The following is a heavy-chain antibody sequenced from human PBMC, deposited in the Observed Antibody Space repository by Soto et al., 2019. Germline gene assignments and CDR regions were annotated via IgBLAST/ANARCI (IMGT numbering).Heavy chain of an antibody. CDR2: IWYDGSNK. CDR1: GFTFSSYG. V-gene: IGHV3-33*01. CDR3: ARKSDYGSGGEGWFDP. J-gene: IGHJ5*02. Sequence: QVQLVESGGGVVQPGRSLRLSCAASGFTFSSYGMHWVRQAPGKGLEWVAVIWYDGSNKYYADSVKGRFTISRDNSKNTLYLQMNSLRAEDTAVYYCARKSDYGSGGEGWFDPWGQGTLVTVSS. D-gene: IGHD3-10*01.